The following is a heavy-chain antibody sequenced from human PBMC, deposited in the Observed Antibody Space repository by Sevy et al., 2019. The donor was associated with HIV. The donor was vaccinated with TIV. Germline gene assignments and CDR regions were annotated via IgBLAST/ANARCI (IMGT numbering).Heavy chain of an antibody. Sequence: QLGGSLRLSCVASQFNLDTYAIHWVRQAPGKGLEWVAMIWYDGSSKDYAESVKGRFAISRDNSQNTAFLQMNSLRAEDTGVYYCATNMVHAGAYDSYSNFWGQGSLVTVSS. CDR1: QFNLDTYA. D-gene: IGHD2-15*01. CDR2: IWYDGSSK. J-gene: IGHJ4*02. V-gene: IGHV3-33*01. CDR3: ATNMVHAGAYDSYSNF.